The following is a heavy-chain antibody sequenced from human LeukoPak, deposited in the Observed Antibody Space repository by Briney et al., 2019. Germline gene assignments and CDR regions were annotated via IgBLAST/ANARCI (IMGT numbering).Heavy chain of an antibody. CDR1: GYTFSTYG. D-gene: IGHD4-17*01. V-gene: IGHV1-18*01. CDR3: ARGRTSVTTLRYFDY. J-gene: IGHJ4*02. CDR2: ISTYDGKT. Sequence: ASVKVSCKASGYTFSTYGINWVRQAPGQGLEWMGWISTYDGKTNYAQNLQGRVTMTTDTSTSTAHLELRSLRSDDTAMYYCARGRTSVTTLRYFDYWGQGTLVTVSS.